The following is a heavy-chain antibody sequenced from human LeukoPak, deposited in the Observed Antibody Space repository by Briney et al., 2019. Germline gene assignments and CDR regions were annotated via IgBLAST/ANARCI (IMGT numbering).Heavy chain of an antibody. V-gene: IGHV1-3*01. J-gene: IGHJ4*02. CDR3: ARATYYCSSTSCYGATYFDY. Sequence: ASVKVSCKASGYTFTSHAMHWVRQAPGQRLEWMGWINAGNGNTKYSQKFQGRVTITRDTSASTAYMELSSLRSEDTAVYYCARATYYCSSTSCYGATYFDYWGQGTLVTVSS. CDR2: INAGNGNT. CDR1: GYTFTSHA. D-gene: IGHD2-2*01.